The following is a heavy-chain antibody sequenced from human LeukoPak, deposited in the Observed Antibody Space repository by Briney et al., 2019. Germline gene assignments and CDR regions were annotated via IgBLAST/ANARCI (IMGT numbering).Heavy chain of an antibody. V-gene: IGHV4-59*01. CDR1: GGSMSSYY. CDR2: IYYSGST. Sequence: SETLSLTCTVSGGSMSSYYWSWIRQPPGKGLEWNGYIYYSGSTNYNPSLKSRFTISVDTSRNQFSLKLSSVTAADTDVYFCARVPGYCSGGGCYSEDYYYMDVWGKGTTVNVSS. D-gene: IGHD2-15*01. J-gene: IGHJ6*03. CDR3: ARVPGYCSGGGCYSEDYYYMDV.